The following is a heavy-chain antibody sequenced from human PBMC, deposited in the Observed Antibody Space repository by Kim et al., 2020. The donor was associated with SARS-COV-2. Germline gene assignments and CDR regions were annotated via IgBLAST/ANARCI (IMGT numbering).Heavy chain of an antibody. J-gene: IGHJ3*02. Sequence: SETLSLTCTVSGGSISSSSYYWGWIRQPPGKGLEWIGSIYYSGSTYYNPSLKSRVTISVDTSKNQFSLKLSSVTAADTAVYYCARHEPALDIVVVPAATRTVPPVLFDIWGQGTMVTVSS. CDR3: ARHEPALDIVVVPAATRTVPPVLFDI. CDR1: GGSISSSSYY. D-gene: IGHD2-2*01. CDR2: IYYSGST. V-gene: IGHV4-39*01.